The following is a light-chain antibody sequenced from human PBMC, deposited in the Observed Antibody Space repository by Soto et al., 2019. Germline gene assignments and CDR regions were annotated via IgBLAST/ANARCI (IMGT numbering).Light chain of an antibody. CDR3: SSYRSSNTVV. CDR2: EVS. V-gene: IGLV2-14*01. Sequence: QSVLTQPASVSGSPGQSITISCTGTSSDVGGSNYVSWYQQHPGKAPKLMIYEVSNRPSGVSNRFSGSKSGNTASLTISGLQAEDEADYYCSSYRSSNTVVFCGGTKVTVL. J-gene: IGLJ2*01. CDR1: SSDVGGSNY.